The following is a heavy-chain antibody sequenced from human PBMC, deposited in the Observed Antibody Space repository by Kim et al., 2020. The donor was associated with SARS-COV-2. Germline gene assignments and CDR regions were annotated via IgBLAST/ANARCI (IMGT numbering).Heavy chain of an antibody. CDR3: TTERIYDYVWGSYRSDGG. V-gene: IGHV3-15*01. D-gene: IGHD3-16*02. CDR2: IKSKTDGGTT. J-gene: IGHJ4*02. Sequence: GGSLRLSCAASGFTFSNAWMSWVRQAPGKGLEWVGRIKSKTDGGTTDYAAPVKGRFTISRDDSKNTLYLQMNSLKTEGTAVYYCTTERIYDYVWGSYRSDGGWGQGTLVTVSS. CDR1: GFTFSNAW.